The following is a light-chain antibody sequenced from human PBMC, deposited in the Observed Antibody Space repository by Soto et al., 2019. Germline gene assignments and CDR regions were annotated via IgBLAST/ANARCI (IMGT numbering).Light chain of an antibody. Sequence: QSALTQPASVSGSLGQSITISCTGTSSDVGGYTYVSWYQHHPGKAPKLLIYEVSNRPSGVSNRFSGSKSGNTASLTISGLQTDDEADYYCTSYTSDRPYVFGTGTKLTVL. CDR2: EVS. CDR1: SSDVGGYTY. J-gene: IGLJ1*01. V-gene: IGLV2-14*01. CDR3: TSYTSDRPYV.